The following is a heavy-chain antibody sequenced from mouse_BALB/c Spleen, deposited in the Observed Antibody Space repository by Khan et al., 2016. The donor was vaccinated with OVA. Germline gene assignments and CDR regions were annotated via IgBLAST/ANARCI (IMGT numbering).Heavy chain of an antibody. J-gene: IGHJ3*01. Sequence: VQLQQPGPELVKPGASVKMSCKASGYTFTSYVMHWVKQKPGQGLEWIGYINPNNDGTKYNEKFKGKATLTSDKSSSTAYMEVTSLTSEDSAVXFCARSGRLGLTYWGQGTLVTVSS. CDR3: ARSGRLGLTY. D-gene: IGHD1-2*01. V-gene: IGHV1S136*01. CDR1: GYTFTSYV. CDR2: INPNNDGT.